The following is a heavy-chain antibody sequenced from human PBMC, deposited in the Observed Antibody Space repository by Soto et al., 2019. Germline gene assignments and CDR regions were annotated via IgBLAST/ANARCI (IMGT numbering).Heavy chain of an antibody. V-gene: IGHV3-23*01. D-gene: IGHD3-16*01. CDR2: ISGSGGST. CDR1: GFTFSSYA. J-gene: IGHJ4*02. CDR3: AKDVRYDRTGGYFDY. Sequence: EVQLLESGGGLVQPGGSLRLSCAASGFTFSSYAMSWVRQAPGKGLEWVSAISGSGGSTYYADSVKGRFTISRDNSKNTLYLQMTSLRAEDTAVYYCAKDVRYDRTGGYFDYWGQGTLVTVSS.